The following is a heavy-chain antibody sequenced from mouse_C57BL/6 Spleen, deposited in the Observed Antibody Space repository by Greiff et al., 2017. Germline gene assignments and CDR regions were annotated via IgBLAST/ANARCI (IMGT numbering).Heavy chain of an antibody. CDR3: ARGGNLYYYAMDY. CDR1: GYTFTSYW. CDR2: IDPSDSET. Sequence: VQLQQPGAELVRPGSSVKLSCKASGYTFTSYWMHWVKQRPIQGLEWIGNIDPSDSETHYNQKFKDKATLTVDKSSSTAYMQLSSLTSEDSAVYYCARGGNLYYYAMDYWGQGTSVTVSS. J-gene: IGHJ4*01. D-gene: IGHD1-1*02. V-gene: IGHV1-52*01.